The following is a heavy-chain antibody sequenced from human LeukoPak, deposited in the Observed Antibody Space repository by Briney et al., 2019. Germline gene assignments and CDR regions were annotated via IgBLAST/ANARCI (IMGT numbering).Heavy chain of an antibody. CDR2: ISYDGSNK. V-gene: IGHV3-30-3*01. D-gene: IGHD1-26*01. Sequence: GRSLRLSCAASGFTFSSYAMHWVRQAPGKGLEWVAVISYDGSNKYYADSVKGRFTISRDNSKNTLYLQMNSLRAEDTAVYYCAKDWGRGSYFDYWGQGTLVTVSS. J-gene: IGHJ4*02. CDR3: AKDWGRGSYFDY. CDR1: GFTFSSYA.